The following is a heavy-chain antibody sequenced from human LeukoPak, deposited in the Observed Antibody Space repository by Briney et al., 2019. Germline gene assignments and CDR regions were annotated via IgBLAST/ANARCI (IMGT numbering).Heavy chain of an antibody. CDR3: AIGECGGSCYSSAFDI. Sequence: SETLSLTCTVSGVSFTSDGYYWSWIRQHPGKGLEWIGYIYYSGSTYYNPSLKSRITISVDTSENQFSLKLNSVTAADTAVYYCAIGECGGSCYSSAFDIWGQGTMVTVSS. CDR2: IYYSGST. V-gene: IGHV4-31*03. D-gene: IGHD2-15*01. CDR1: GVSFTSDGYY. J-gene: IGHJ3*02.